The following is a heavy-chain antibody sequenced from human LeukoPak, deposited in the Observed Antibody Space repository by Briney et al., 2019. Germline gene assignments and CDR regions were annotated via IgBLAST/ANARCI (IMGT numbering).Heavy chain of an antibody. V-gene: IGHV1-8*01. CDR2: MNPNSGNT. D-gene: IGHD6-13*01. Sequence: GASVKVSCKASGYTFTSYDINWVRQATGRGLEWMGWMNPNSGNTGYAQKFQGRVTMTRNTSISTAYMELSSLRSEDTAVYYCASLSSSWYWGAFDIWGQGTMVTVSS. CDR1: GYTFTSYD. CDR3: ASLSSSWYWGAFDI. J-gene: IGHJ3*02.